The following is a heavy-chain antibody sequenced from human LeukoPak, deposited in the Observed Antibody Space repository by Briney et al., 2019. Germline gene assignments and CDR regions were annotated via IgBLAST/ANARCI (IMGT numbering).Heavy chain of an antibody. D-gene: IGHD2-2*01. Sequence: GGSLRLSCAASGFTFSSYGMHWVRQAPAKGLEWVAVIWYDGSNKYCADSVKGRFTISRDNSKNTLYLQMNSLRAEDTAVYYCARDNQLLRNYYFDYWGQGTLVTVSS. V-gene: IGHV3-33*01. CDR3: ARDNQLLRNYYFDY. CDR1: GFTFSSYG. J-gene: IGHJ4*02. CDR2: IWYDGSNK.